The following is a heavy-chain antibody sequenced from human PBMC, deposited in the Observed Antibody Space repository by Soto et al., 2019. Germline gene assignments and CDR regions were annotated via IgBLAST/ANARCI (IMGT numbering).Heavy chain of an antibody. V-gene: IGHV3-30*18. CDR1: GFTFSKFG. CDR2: ISNDGSDV. Sequence: QVQLVESGGGVVQPGRSLRLSCAASGFTFSKFGMHWLRQAPGRGLEWVGGISNDGSDVYYVDSVKGRFNISRDNSKITLSLQMNSLRFEDTAVYFCAKDRRKWGDSPFEKWGQGTLVTVSS. CDR3: AKDRRKWGDSPFEK. D-gene: IGHD2-21*02. J-gene: IGHJ4*02.